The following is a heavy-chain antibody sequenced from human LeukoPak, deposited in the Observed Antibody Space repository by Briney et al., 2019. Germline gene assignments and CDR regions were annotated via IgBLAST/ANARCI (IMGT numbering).Heavy chain of an antibody. CDR1: GFTFSNAW. J-gene: IGHJ4*02. CDR3: TTVVLLWFGESDY. Sequence: GGSLRLSCAASGFTFSNAWMSWVRQAPGKGPEWVGRIKSKTDGGTTDYAAPVKGRFTISRDDSKNTLYLQMNSLKTEDTAVYYCTTVVLLWFGESDYWGQGTLVTVSS. V-gene: IGHV3-15*01. CDR2: IKSKTDGGTT. D-gene: IGHD3-10*01.